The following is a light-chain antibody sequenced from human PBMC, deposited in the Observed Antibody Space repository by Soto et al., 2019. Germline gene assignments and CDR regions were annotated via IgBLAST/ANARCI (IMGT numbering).Light chain of an antibody. CDR1: GSDVGGYNY. Sequence: QSALTQPASVSGSPGQSIAISCTGSGSDVGGYNYVSWYQQHPGKAPKLIIYGVSHRPSGVSTRFSASRSAYTASLTISGLQAEDEAEYFCGSFTTSRIWVFGGGTKLTVL. V-gene: IGLV2-14*01. J-gene: IGLJ3*02. CDR2: GVS. CDR3: GSFTTSRIWV.